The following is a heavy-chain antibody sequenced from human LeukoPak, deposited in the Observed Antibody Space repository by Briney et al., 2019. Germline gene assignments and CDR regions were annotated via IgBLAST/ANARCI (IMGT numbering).Heavy chain of an antibody. CDR1: GFTFSSYS. CDR3: ARVHRGYSFGRLDY. D-gene: IGHD5-12*01. Sequence: GGSLRLSCAASGFTFSSYSMNWVRQAPGKGLEWVSYISGGDNTIYYADSVKGRFTISRDNARNSLYLQMNSLRDEDTAVYYCARVHRGYSFGRLDYWGQGTLVTVSS. CDR2: ISGGDNTI. V-gene: IGHV3-48*02. J-gene: IGHJ4*02.